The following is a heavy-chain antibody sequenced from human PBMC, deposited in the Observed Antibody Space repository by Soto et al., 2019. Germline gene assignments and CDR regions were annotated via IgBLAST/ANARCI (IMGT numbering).Heavy chain of an antibody. V-gene: IGHV2-5*01. CDR2: IYWSDDK. J-gene: IGHJ4*02. CDR1: GFSFTTSGVG. Sequence: QITLKESGPTLVKPTQTLTLTCTFSGFSFTTSGVGVAWIRQPPGKALEWLALIYWSDDKRYNPSLSNRLTITKDTPKNQVVLTMTNMDPVDTGTYYCARSVGAIGTTLYSDYWGQGTLVTVSS. CDR3: ARSVGAIGTTLYSDY. D-gene: IGHD1-1*01.